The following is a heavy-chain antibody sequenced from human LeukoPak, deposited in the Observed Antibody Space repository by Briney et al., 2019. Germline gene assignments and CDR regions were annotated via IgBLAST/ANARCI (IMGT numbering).Heavy chain of an antibody. CDR2: TYYKSAWYS. V-gene: IGHV6-1*01. Sequence: SQTLSLTCAISGDSVPRDSVAWNWIRQSPSRGLEWLGRTYYKSAWYSDYAVSVKGRITINPDTSKNQFSLQLNSVTPEDTAVYYCARGTGWPQFDYWGQGTLVTVSS. CDR3: ARGTGWPQFDY. D-gene: IGHD6-19*01. CDR1: GDSVPRDSVA. J-gene: IGHJ4*02.